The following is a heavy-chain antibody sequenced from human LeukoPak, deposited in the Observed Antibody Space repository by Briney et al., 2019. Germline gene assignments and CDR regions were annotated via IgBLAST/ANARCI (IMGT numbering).Heavy chain of an antibody. J-gene: IGHJ4*02. CDR3: ARGQADRLYGSGSYYFDY. CDR1: GGTFSSYA. D-gene: IGHD3-10*01. Sequence: SVKVSCKASGGTFSSYAISWVRQAPGQELEWMGGIIPIFGTANYAQKFQGRVTITADESTSTAYMELSSLRSEDTAVYYCARGQADRLYGSGSYYFDYWGQGTLVTVSS. V-gene: IGHV1-69*01. CDR2: IIPIFGTA.